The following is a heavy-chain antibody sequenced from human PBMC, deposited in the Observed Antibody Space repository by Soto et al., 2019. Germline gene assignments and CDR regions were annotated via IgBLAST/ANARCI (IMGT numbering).Heavy chain of an antibody. CDR3: AREAPRGDSSGYRPRHFDY. CDR1: GYTFTSYY. Sequence: QVQLVQSGAEVKKPGASVKVSCKASGYTFTSYYMHWVRQAPGQGLEWMGIINPSGGSTSYAQKFQGRVTMPRDPSPSTFYMELSSLRSEDTAVYYCAREAPRGDSSGYRPRHFDYWGQGTLVTVSS. D-gene: IGHD3-22*01. CDR2: INPSGGST. J-gene: IGHJ4*02. V-gene: IGHV1-46*01.